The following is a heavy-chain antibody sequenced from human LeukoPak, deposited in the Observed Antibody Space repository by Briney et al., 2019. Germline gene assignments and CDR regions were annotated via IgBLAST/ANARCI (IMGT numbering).Heavy chain of an antibody. CDR3: GRIAYGNYV. V-gene: IGHV3-7*05. Sequence: PGGSLRLSCAASGFTLSSYWMHWVRQVPGKGLEWVANIKEDGSEKHYVDSLKGRFTISRDNTKNSLYLEVNSLRAEDTAVYYCGRIAYGNYVWGQGALVTVSS. D-gene: IGHD3-16*01. CDR2: IKEDGSEK. CDR1: GFTLSSYW. J-gene: IGHJ4*02.